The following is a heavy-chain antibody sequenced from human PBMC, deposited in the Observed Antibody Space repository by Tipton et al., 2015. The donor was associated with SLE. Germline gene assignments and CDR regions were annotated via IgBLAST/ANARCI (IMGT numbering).Heavy chain of an antibody. CDR1: GYSFTSYW. CDR3: ATRGYWSGGSCEGGYAFDI. J-gene: IGHJ3*02. D-gene: IGHD2-15*01. CDR2: IYPGDSDT. V-gene: IGHV5-51*04. Sequence: QLVQSGAEVKKLGESLKISCKGSGYSFTSYWIGWVRQMPGKGLEWMGIIYPGDSDTRYSPSFPGQVTVSADKPISTAYLQWSSLKASDTAMYYCATRGYWSGGSCEGGYAFDIWGQGTMVTVSS.